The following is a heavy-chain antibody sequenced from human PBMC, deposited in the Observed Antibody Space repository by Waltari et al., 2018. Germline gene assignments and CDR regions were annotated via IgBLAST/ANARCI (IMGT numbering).Heavy chain of an antibody. D-gene: IGHD3-22*01. Sequence: QVQLQESDPGLVKPSETLSLTCPVSGRSISSYYWSWIRQPAAKGLEWMWRIYTSGITNYNPSLKSRVTMAVATSKNQFSLKLSSVTAADTAVYYCARYSSGYLYYFDYWGQGTLVTVSS. CDR2: IYTSGIT. J-gene: IGHJ4*02. CDR3: ARYSSGYLYYFDY. V-gene: IGHV4-4*07. CDR1: GRSISSYY.